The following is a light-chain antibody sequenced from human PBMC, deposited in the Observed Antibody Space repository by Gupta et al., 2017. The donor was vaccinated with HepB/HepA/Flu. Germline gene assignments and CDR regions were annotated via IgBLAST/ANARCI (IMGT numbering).Light chain of an antibody. CDR2: AAS. CDR1: QSIIRY. J-gene: IGKJ1*01. V-gene: IGKV1-39*01. Sequence: DIQMTQSPSSLSASVGDRVTITCRASQSIIRYLNWYQQKPGKAPKLLIYAASSLQSGVPSRFSGSGSGIDFTLTISSLQPEDVATYYCQQTYRVCRTFGQGTKVEI. CDR3: QQTYRVCRT.